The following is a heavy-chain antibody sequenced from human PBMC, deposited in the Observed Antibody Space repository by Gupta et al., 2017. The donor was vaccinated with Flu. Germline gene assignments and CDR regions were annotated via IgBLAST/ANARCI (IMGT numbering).Heavy chain of an antibody. Sequence: EVQLLVTGGGLVQEGRSLRLSCTASGFTLRGYWLQWVRTAPGRGLVWVSRMKGDGSRTKYADAVKGRFTVSRDNANNTVYLQMNSLRAEDTAAYYCARGLLLVRGIIRTEYGMDVWGQGTTVTVAS. D-gene: IGHD3-10*01. CDR2: MKGDGSRT. V-gene: IGHV3-74*03. CDR3: ARGLLLVRGIIRTEYGMDV. CDR1: GFTLRGYW. J-gene: IGHJ6*02.